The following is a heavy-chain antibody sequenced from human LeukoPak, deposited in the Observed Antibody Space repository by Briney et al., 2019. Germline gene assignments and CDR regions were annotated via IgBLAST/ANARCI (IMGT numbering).Heavy chain of an antibody. J-gene: IGHJ6*02. D-gene: IGHD2-2*01. CDR3: ARDDIVVVPAARLYYYYGMDV. CDR2: IYYSGST. V-gene: IGHV4-59*01. CDR1: GGPISSYY. Sequence: PSETLSLTCTVSGGPISSYYWSWIRQPPGKGLEWIGYIYYSGSTNYNPSLKSRVTISVDTSKNQFSLKLSSVTAADTAVYYCARDDIVVVPAARLYYYYGMDVWGQGTTVTVSS.